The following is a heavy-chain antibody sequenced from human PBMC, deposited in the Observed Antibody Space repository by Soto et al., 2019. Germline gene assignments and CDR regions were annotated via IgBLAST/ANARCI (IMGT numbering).Heavy chain of an antibody. V-gene: IGHV3-73*02. CDR1: GFTFSDSA. D-gene: IGHD5-18*01. CDR2: IRNKTNNYAT. CDR3: TSRRDCTAVDPLDH. Sequence: EVQLVEYGGGLVQPGGSLKVSCEASGFTFSDSAIHWVRQASGKGLEWVGRIRNKTNNYATAYNAPVKGRFTISRDDSKNTVYLQMNNLKLDDTAVYYCTSRRDCTAVDPLDHWGQGTLVTVSS. J-gene: IGHJ4*02.